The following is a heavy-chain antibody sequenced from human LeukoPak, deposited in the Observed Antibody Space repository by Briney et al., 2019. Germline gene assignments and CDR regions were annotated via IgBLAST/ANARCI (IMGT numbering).Heavy chain of an antibody. CDR3: AREGCSGGSCYHNWFDP. CDR2: INQDGSEK. CDR1: GFAFSSYW. V-gene: IGHV3-7*01. D-gene: IGHD2-15*01. Sequence: GGSLRLSCAASGFAFSSYWMSWVRQAPGKGLEWVANINQDGSEKYYVDSVKGRFTISRDNAKNSLYLQMNSLRAEDTAVYYCAREGCSGGSCYHNWFDPWGQGTLVTVSS. J-gene: IGHJ5*02.